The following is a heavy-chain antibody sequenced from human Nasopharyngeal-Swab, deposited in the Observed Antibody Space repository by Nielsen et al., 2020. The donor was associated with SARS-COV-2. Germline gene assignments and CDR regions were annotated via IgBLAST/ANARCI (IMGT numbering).Heavy chain of an antibody. Sequence: ASVKVSCKASGYTFSDYYIHWVRQAPGQGLEWMGRINAYSGATDYPQKFHDRVTMTRDTSNLTAYMELSALTSDDTAVYSCARGGLNYYSSSGAFDFWGRGTMVIVSS. V-gene: IGHV1-2*06. J-gene: IGHJ3*01. CDR2: INAYSGAT. CDR3: ARGGLNYYSSSGAFDF. D-gene: IGHD3-22*01. CDR1: GYTFSDYY.